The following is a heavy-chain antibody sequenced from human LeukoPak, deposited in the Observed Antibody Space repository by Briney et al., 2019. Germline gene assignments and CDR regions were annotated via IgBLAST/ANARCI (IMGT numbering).Heavy chain of an antibody. CDR3: ARREYGDYVDAFDI. Sequence: PGGSLRLSCAASGFTFSSYAMHWVRQAPGKGLEWVAVISYDGSNKYYADSVKGRFTISRDNSKNTLYLQMNGLRAEDTAVYYCARREYGDYVDAFDIWGQGTMVTVSS. CDR1: GFTFSSYA. V-gene: IGHV3-30-3*01. J-gene: IGHJ3*02. CDR2: ISYDGSNK. D-gene: IGHD4-17*01.